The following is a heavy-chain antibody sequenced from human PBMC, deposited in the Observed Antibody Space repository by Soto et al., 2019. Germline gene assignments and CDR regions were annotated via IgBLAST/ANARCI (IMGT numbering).Heavy chain of an antibody. CDR1: GFTFSSYG. CDR3: AKVFPTYYYDSSGYYSGAFDI. V-gene: IGHV3-30*18. CDR2: ISYDGSNK. D-gene: IGHD3-22*01. J-gene: IGHJ3*02. Sequence: QVQLVESGGGVVQPGRSLRLSCAASGFTFSSYGMHWVRQAPGKGLEWVAGISYDGSNKYYADSVKGRFTISRDNSKNTLYLQMNSLRAEDTAVYYCAKVFPTYYYDSSGYYSGAFDIWGQGTMVTVSS.